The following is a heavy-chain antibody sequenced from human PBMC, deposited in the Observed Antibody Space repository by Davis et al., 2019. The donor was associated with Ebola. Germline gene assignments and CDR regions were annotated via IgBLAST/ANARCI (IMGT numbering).Heavy chain of an antibody. V-gene: IGHV4-31*03. CDR3: AGVYTHNWFDP. D-gene: IGHD1-14*01. CDR2: IYYSGST. CDR1: GGSISSGGYY. J-gene: IGHJ5*02. Sequence: MPSETLSLTCTVSGGSISSGGYYWSWIRQHPGKGLEWIGYIYYSGSTYYNPSLKSRVTISVDTSKNQFSLKLSSVTAADTAVYYCAGVYTHNWFDPWGQGTLVTVSS.